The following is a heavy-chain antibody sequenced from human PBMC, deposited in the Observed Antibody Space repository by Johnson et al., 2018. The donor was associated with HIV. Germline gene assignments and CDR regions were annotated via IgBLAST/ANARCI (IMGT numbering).Heavy chain of an antibody. CDR3: ARDGGSTRGDAFDI. D-gene: IGHD1-26*01. CDR2: ISYDGSNK. V-gene: IGHV3-30*04. CDR1: GFTFRSYA. J-gene: IGHJ3*02. Sequence: QVQLVESGGGVARPGGPLRVSCAASGFTFRSYAMHWVRQAPGKGLEWVAVISYDGSNKYYADSVKGRFTISRDNSKNTLYLQMNSLRAEDTAVYYCARDGGSTRGDAFDIWGQGTMVTVSS.